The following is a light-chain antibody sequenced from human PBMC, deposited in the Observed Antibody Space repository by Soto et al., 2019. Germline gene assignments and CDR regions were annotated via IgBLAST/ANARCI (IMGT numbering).Light chain of an antibody. V-gene: IGKV3-20*01. CDR3: QQYGSSLFT. CDR2: GTS. CDR1: QSVSSKY. J-gene: IGKJ3*01. Sequence: EIVLTQSPGTLSLSPGERATLSCRASQSVSSKYLAWYQQKPGRAPRVLIYGTSIRASGVPERFSGSGSGTDFTLTITILEPEDFAVDYCQQYGSSLFTFGPGTKVDFK.